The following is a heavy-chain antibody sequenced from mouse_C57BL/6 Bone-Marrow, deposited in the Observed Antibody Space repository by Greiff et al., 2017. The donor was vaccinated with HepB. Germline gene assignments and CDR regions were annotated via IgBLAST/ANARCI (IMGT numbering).Heavy chain of an antibody. CDR3: ARSGYYGSSFYFDY. V-gene: IGHV1-76*01. CDR1: GYTFTDYY. D-gene: IGHD1-1*01. Sequence: VHLVESGAELVRPGASVKLSCKASGYTFTDYYINWVKQRPGQGLEWIARIYPGSGNTYYNEKFKGKATLTAEKSSSTAYMQLSSLTSEDSAVYFCARSGYYGSSFYFDYWGQGTTLTVSS. CDR2: IYPGSGNT. J-gene: IGHJ2*01.